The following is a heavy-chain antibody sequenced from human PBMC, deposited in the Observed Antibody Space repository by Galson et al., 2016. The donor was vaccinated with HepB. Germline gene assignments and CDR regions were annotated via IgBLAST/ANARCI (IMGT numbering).Heavy chain of an antibody. CDR1: GFTFSSYA. D-gene: IGHD3-3*01. Sequence: SLRLSCAASGFTFSSYAMSWVRQAPGKGLEWVAVIWYDGSNKYYADSVKGRFTISRDNSKNTLYLQMNSLRAEDTAVYYCARGLRFLEWFSDYWGQGTLVTVSS. V-gene: IGHV3-33*08. CDR2: IWYDGSNK. J-gene: IGHJ4*02. CDR3: ARGLRFLEWFSDY.